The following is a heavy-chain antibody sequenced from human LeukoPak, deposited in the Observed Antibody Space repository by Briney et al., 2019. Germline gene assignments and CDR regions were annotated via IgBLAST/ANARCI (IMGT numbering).Heavy chain of an antibody. Sequence: PSETLSLTCSVSGGSVTSGGFYWGWLRQPPGKGPEWIATIYYTGSTYYNPSLKSRVTISIDTSKNQFSLRMTSVTATDTAVYHCPRHSGSGSESRPFDPWGQGTLVTVSS. CDR3: PRHSGSGSESRPFDP. CDR1: GGSVTSGGFY. CDR2: IYYTGST. J-gene: IGHJ5*02. D-gene: IGHD3-10*01. V-gene: IGHV4-39*01.